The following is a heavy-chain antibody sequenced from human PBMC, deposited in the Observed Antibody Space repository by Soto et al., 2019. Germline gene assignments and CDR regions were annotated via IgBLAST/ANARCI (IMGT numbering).Heavy chain of an antibody. J-gene: IGHJ4*02. CDR1: GFTFSSYA. CDR2: ISGSGGST. D-gene: IGHD3-16*02. CDR3: AKDKAYVWGSYRYRYFDY. V-gene: IGHV3-23*01. Sequence: EVQLLESGGGLVQPGGSLRLSCAASGFTFSSYAMSWVRQAPGKGLEWVSAISGSGGSTYYADSVKGRFTISRDNSKNTLYLQMNSLRAEDTAVYYCAKDKAYVWGSYRYRYFDYWGQGTLVTVSS.